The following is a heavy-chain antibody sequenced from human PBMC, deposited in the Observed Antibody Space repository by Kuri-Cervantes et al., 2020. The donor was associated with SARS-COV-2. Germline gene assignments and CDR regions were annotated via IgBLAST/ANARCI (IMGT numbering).Heavy chain of an antibody. CDR3: AREXTLRXXIFGVVNSXXYYYYMDV. CDR1: GYXXXSQX. D-gene: IGHD3-3*01. CDR2: INPXGGST. V-gene: IGHV1-46*03. Sequence: ASVKVSXKASGYXXXSQXLHWVRQXPGQGLEWMGXINPXGGSTSYAQKFQXRVTMTRDTSTSTVYMELSGLRSEDTAVYXCAREXTLRXXIFGVVNSXXYYYYMDVWGKGTTVTVSS. J-gene: IGHJ6*03.